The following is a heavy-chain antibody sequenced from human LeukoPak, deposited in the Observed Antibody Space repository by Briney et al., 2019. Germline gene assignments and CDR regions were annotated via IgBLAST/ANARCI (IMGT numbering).Heavy chain of an antibody. J-gene: IGHJ4*02. CDR1: GFTFSDYA. V-gene: IGHV3-23*01. CDR2: IGGTDGST. CDR3: VRDGGYSTSLGDY. D-gene: IGHD6-13*01. Sequence: GGSLRLSCAASGFTFSDYAMSWVRQAPGKGLEWVAFIGGTDGSTYYADSVKGRFTISRDNPKNTLHLQMNSLRAEDTAVYHCVRDGGYSTSLGDYWGQGTLVTVSS.